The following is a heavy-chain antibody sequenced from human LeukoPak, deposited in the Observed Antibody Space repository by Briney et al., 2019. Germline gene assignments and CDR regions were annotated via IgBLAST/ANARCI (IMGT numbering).Heavy chain of an antibody. V-gene: IGHV4-59*08. D-gene: IGHD6-13*01. CDR1: GGSINSYY. J-gene: IGHJ6*03. Sequence: PSETLSLTCTVSGGSINSYYWSWIRQPPGKGLEWIGYIYYSGSTNYNPSLKSRVTISVDTSNNKFSLKLTSLTAADTAVYYCARTVIAAAGDYYYMDVWGKGTTVTVSS. CDR3: ARTVIAAAGDYYYMDV. CDR2: IYYSGST.